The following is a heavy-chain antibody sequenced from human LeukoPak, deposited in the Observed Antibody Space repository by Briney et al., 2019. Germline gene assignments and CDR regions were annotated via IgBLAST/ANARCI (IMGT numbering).Heavy chain of an antibody. J-gene: IGHJ6*03. CDR2: ISYDGSNK. D-gene: IGHD3-22*01. Sequence: GGSLRLSCAASGFTFSSYGMHWVRQAPGKGLEWVAVISYDGSNKYYADSVKGRFTISRDNSKNTLYLQMNSLRAEDTAGYYCAKVGDSSGYYYYYYMDVWGKGTTVTVSS. CDR1: GFTFSSYG. V-gene: IGHV3-30*18. CDR3: AKVGDSSGYYYYYYMDV.